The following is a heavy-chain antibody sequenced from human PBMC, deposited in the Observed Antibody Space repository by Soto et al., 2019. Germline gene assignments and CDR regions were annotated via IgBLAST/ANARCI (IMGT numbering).Heavy chain of an antibody. D-gene: IGHD6-19*01. CDR3: AKAFGDWYPFEK. CDR1: GFTFGSYA. J-gene: IGHJ4*02. CDR2: INDSGDLR. Sequence: GESLRLSCVASGFTFGSYAMSWVRRAPGKGLEWVSTINDSGDLRYYAESVRGRFTISRDNSKNTLYLEVNDLRAEDTARYHCAKAFGDWYPFEKWGLGALVTVSS. V-gene: IGHV3-23*01.